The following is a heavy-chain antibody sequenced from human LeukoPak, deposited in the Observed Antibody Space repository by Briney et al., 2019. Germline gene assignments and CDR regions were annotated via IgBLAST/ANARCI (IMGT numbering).Heavy chain of an antibody. CDR1: GFTFSDYW. Sequence: GGSLRLSCAASGFTFSDYWIHWVRQAPGKGLVWVSRVNTDGSITNYADSVKGRFSISRDNAKNTLYLQMNSLRAEDTAVYYCAKDRWGYCSSTSCYLGDYWGQGTLVTVSS. CDR3: AKDRWGYCSSTSCYLGDY. D-gene: IGHD2-2*01. V-gene: IGHV3-74*01. CDR2: VNTDGSIT. J-gene: IGHJ4*02.